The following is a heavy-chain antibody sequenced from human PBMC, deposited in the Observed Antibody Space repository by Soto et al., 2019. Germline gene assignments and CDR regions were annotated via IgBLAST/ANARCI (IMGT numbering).Heavy chain of an antibody. CDR2: IYYSGTT. CDR3: ARGEIQGTIDY. Sequence: QVQLQESGPGLVKPSDTLSLTCAVSAYSISSSNWWGWIRQPPGKGLEWIGYIYYSGTTYYNPSPECRVTMSGYTSKNQCSLQLTSVTGVDTAVYYCARGEIQGTIDYWGQGTLVTVSS. J-gene: IGHJ4*02. CDR1: AYSISSSNW. D-gene: IGHD1-26*01. V-gene: IGHV4-28*03.